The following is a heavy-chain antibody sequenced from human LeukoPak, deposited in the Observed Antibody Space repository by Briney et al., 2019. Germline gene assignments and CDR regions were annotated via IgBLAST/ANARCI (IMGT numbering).Heavy chain of an antibody. Sequence: GGSLRLSCAASGFSFSSYNMSWARQAPGKGLEWVSYISSSSTIYYADSVKGRFTISRDNAKNSLYLQMNSLRAEDTAVYYCARDFRGLSWYFDYWGQGTLVTVSS. D-gene: IGHD3-10*01. CDR1: GFSFSSYN. CDR2: ISSSSTI. J-gene: IGHJ4*02. V-gene: IGHV3-48*01. CDR3: ARDFRGLSWYFDY.